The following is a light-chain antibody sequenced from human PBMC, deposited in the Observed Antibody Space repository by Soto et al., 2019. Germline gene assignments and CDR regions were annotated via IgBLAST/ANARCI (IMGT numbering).Light chain of an antibody. J-gene: IGKJ4*01. V-gene: IGKV1-13*02. Sequence: AIQLTQSPSSLSASVGDRVTITCRASQGISSALAWYQHKPGRAPRLLIYDASSLQSGVSSRFSGSVSGTDFTLTISSLQPEDFATYYCQQFQSYALTFGGGTKLEIK. CDR1: QGISSA. CDR2: DAS. CDR3: QQFQSYALT.